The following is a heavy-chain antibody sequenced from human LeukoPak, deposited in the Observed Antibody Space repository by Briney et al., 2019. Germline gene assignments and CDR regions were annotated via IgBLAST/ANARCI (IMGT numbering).Heavy chain of an antibody. D-gene: IGHD4-17*01. CDR1: GFTFSSYW. CDR3: AKARTTVTPIDY. J-gene: IGHJ4*02. Sequence: PGGSLRLSCATSGFTFSSYWMHWVRQAPGKGLVWVSRIISDGSSATYADFVKGRFTISRDNSKNTLYLQMNSLRAEDTAVYYCAKARTTVTPIDYWGQGTLVTVSS. CDR2: IISDGSSA. V-gene: IGHV3-74*03.